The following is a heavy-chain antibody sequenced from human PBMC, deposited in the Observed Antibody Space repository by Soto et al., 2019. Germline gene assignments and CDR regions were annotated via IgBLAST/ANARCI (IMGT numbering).Heavy chain of an antibody. CDR1: DDSITSSY. J-gene: IGHJ4*02. V-gene: IGHV4-59*08. CDR3: ARRLPYTFGPYFDS. CDR2: LSYSGST. Sequence: SETLSLTCTVSDDSITSSYWNWIRQPPGKGLEWIGFLSYSGSTNYNPSLKSRVTISVDTSKNQFSLKLSSVTAADTAVYYCARRLPYTFGPYFDSWGQGTLVTVSS. D-gene: IGHD1-1*01.